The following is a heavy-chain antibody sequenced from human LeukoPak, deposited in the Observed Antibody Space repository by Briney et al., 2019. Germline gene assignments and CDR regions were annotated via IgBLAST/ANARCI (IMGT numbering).Heavy chain of an antibody. D-gene: IGHD6-13*01. CDR1: GASFSGVY. V-gene: IGHV4-34*01. CDR2: ITLGGDP. J-gene: IGHJ5*02. Sequence: PSETLSLTCSVSGASFSGVYWTWIRQSPGRGLEWIREITLGGDPNYNPSLKSRVTISLDTSNNQFSLYLTSVTAADTSVYYCARSAARDSFSTLVRRVYWFDPWGQGTLVTVSP. CDR3: ARSAARDSFSTLVRRVYWFDP.